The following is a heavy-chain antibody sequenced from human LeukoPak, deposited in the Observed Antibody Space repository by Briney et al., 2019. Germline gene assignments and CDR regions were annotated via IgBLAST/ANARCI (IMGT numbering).Heavy chain of an antibody. CDR2: ISAYNGNT. Sequence: ASVKISCKASGYTFTDYYMYWVRQAPGQGLEWMGWISAYNGNTNYAQKLQGRVTMTTDTSTSTAYMELRSLRSDDTAVYYCARDTLRYYYDSSGSVSEYFQHWGQGTLVTVSS. CDR1: GYTFTDYY. V-gene: IGHV1-18*01. CDR3: ARDTLRYYYDSSGSVSEYFQH. D-gene: IGHD3-22*01. J-gene: IGHJ1*01.